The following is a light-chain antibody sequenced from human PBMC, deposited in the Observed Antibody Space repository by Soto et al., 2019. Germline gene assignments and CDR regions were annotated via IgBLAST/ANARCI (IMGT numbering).Light chain of an antibody. V-gene: IGLV1-44*01. CDR1: SSNIGSNT. CDR3: VAWDDSLNGYVV. Sequence: QSVLTQPPSASGTPGQRVTISCSGSSSNIGSNTVNWYQQLPGTAPKLVIYSNNQRPSEVTARFSGSKSGTSDTLAISGLQSEEEACYYCVAWDDSLNGYVVFGGGTKLTVL. J-gene: IGLJ2*01. CDR2: SNN.